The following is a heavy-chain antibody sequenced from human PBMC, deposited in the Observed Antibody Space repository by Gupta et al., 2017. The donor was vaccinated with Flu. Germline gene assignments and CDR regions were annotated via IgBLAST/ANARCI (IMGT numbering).Heavy chain of an antibody. CDR2: NNSGGDGG. CDR3: TRDPGWGAIDM. J-gene: IGHJ3*02. Sequence: FIFSSSGMNWVRQAAGKGLETVSMNNSGGDGGYYMDSVKGRFTISRDNAKNSVILQMISLRAEDTAVYYCTRDPGWGAIDMWGQGTLVTISS. D-gene: IGHD1-26*01. V-gene: IGHV3-7*01. CDR1: FIFSSSG.